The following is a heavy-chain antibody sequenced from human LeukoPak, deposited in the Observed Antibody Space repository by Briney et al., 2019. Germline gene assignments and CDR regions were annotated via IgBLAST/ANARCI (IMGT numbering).Heavy chain of an antibody. CDR3: ARVGGYSYGLYY. V-gene: IGHV1-69*02. J-gene: IGHJ4*02. D-gene: IGHD5-18*01. CDR2: IIPILGIA. CDR1: GGTFSSYT. Sequence: ASVKVSCKASGGTFSSYTISWVRQAPGQGLEWMGRIIPILGIANYAQKFQGRVTITADKSTSTAYMELSSLRSEDTAVYYCARVGGYSYGLYYWGQGTLVTVSS.